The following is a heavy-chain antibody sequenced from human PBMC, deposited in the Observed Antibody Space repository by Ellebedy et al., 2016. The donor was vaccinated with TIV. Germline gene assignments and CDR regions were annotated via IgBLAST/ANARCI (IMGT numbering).Heavy chain of an antibody. CDR2: INAANGNT. Sequence: AASVKVSCKASRYTFTTYAIHWMRQAPGQRLEWMGRINAANGNTKYSQKFQGRVTITRDTSASTAYMELSSLRSEDTAVYYCARVKWELPFDYWGQGTLVTVSS. J-gene: IGHJ4*02. D-gene: IGHD1-26*01. V-gene: IGHV1-3*01. CDR3: ARVKWELPFDY. CDR1: RYTFTTYA.